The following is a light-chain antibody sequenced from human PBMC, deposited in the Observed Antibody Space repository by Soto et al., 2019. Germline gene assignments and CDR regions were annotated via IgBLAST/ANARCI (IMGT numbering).Light chain of an antibody. CDR3: QQRSNWPAT. CDR2: DAA. V-gene: IGKV3-11*01. CDR1: QSVSGY. Sequence: EIVLTQSPATLSLSTGERATLSCRASQSVSGYLAWYQQKPGQAPRLLQDDAANRPTGISASFSGSGSGTDFTINISSLEPEDFAVYYCQQRSNWPATFGGGTTVEIK. J-gene: IGKJ4*01.